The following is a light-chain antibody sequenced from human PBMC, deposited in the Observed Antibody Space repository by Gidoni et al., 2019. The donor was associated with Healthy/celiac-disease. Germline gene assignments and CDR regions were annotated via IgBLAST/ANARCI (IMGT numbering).Light chain of an antibody. CDR1: QSVSSN. Sequence: EIVMTQSPATLSVSPGERATLSCRASQSVSSNLAWYQQKPGQAPRPLNYGASTRATGIPARCSGSGSGTEFTLTISSLQSEDFAVYYCQQYNNWPPWTFGQGTKVEIK. V-gene: IGKV3-15*01. J-gene: IGKJ1*01. CDR3: QQYNNWPPWT. CDR2: GAS.